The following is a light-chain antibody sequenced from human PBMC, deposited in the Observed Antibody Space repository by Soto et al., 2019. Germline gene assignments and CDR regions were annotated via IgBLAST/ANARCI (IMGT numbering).Light chain of an antibody. CDR3: PQYGSPPIP. Sequence: EVGLSQSPAAVSVTTGERATLSFRASQSVSSNLAWYQQKPGQAPRLLIYGASSRDTGIPDRFSGSGSGTDFTLTISRLEPEDFAVYYCPQYGSPPIPFGQ. V-gene: IGKV3-20*01. CDR2: GAS. J-gene: IGKJ5*01. CDR1: QSVSSN.